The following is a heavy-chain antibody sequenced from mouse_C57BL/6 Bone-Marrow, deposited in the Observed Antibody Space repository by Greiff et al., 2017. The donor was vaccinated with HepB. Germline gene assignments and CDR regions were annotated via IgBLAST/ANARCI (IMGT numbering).Heavy chain of an antibody. V-gene: IGHV1-9*01. CDR1: GYTFTGYW. CDR2: ILPGSGSI. J-gene: IGHJ3*01. Sequence: VQLQQSGAELMKPGASVKLSCKATGYTFTGYWIEWVKQRPGHGLEWIGEILPGSGSINYNENFKGKATFTADTSSNTTYMQLSSLNTEDSAIYYCERGYDCYYLRFAYWGQGTLVTVSA. CDR3: ERGYDCYYLRFAY. D-gene: IGHD2-3*01.